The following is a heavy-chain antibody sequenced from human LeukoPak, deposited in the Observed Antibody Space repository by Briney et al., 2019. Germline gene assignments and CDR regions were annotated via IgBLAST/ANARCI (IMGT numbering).Heavy chain of an antibody. D-gene: IGHD3-16*01. V-gene: IGHV3-33*01. CDR2: IWYDGSSK. CDR3: ARDLLGSMKYFDC. J-gene: IGHJ4*02. Sequence: PGGSLRLSCAASGFTFSSYGMHWVRQAPGKGLEWVAVIWYDGSSKYYADSVKGRFTISRDNSKNTLYLQMNSLRAEDAAVYYCARDLLGSMKYFDCWGQGTLVTVSS. CDR1: GFTFSSYG.